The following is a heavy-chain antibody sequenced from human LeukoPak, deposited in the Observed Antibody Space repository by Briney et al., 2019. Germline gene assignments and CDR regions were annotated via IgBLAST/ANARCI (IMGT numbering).Heavy chain of an antibody. CDR3: ARAIYSGSFDY. D-gene: IGHD2-15*01. V-gene: IGHV1-18*01. CDR2: ISTYNDNT. CDR1: GYTFTSYG. J-gene: IGHJ4*02. Sequence: ASVKVSCKASGYTFTSYGLSWVRQAPGQGLEWMAWISTYNDNTKYAQNLQGRVTMTTDTSTSTAYLELRTLSSDDTAFYYCARAIYSGSFDYWGQGTLVSVSS.